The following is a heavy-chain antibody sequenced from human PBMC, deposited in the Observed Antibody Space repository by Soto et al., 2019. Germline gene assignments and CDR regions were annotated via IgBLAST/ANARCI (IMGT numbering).Heavy chain of an antibody. D-gene: IGHD3-10*01. CDR2: IYYSGST. CDR1: GGSISTYY. CDR3: ARERAGRGYYYYAMDV. V-gene: IGHV4-59*01. Sequence: QVQLQESGPGLVKPSETLSLTCTVSGGSISTYYWSWIRQPPGKGLEWIGYIYYSGSTHYNPSLTSRVTISVDTSKNQFSLKLSSVTAADTAVYYCARERAGRGYYYYAMDVWGQGTTVTVSS. J-gene: IGHJ6*02.